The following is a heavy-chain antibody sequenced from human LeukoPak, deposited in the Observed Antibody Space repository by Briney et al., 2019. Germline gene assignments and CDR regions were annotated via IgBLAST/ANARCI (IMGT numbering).Heavy chain of an antibody. CDR1: GYTFTSYG. CDR2: ISAYNGNT. J-gene: IGHJ5*02. CDR3: ARDFGGGFIVVVPAATGPWFDP. V-gene: IGHV1-18*01. D-gene: IGHD2-2*01. Sequence: ASVKVSCKASGYTFTSYGISWVRQAPGQGLEWMGWISAYNGNTNYAQKLQGRVTMTTDTSTSTAYMELRSLRSDDTAVYYCARDFGGGFIVVVPAATGPWFDPWGQGTLVTVSS.